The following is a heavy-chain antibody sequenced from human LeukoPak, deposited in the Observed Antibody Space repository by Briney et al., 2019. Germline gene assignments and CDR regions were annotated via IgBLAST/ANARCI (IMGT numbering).Heavy chain of an antibody. Sequence: GSLRLSCVASGFLVSTNYMSWVRQAPGKGLEWVAVIFRGDGTYHADSVKGRFTISRDASKNTVYLHMNSLTAEDTAIYYCVKEVPVSTIYDWGQGVLVTVSS. CDR3: VKEVPVSTIYD. D-gene: IGHD1-1*01. CDR2: IFRGDGT. J-gene: IGHJ4*02. V-gene: IGHV3-66*01. CDR1: GFLVSTNY.